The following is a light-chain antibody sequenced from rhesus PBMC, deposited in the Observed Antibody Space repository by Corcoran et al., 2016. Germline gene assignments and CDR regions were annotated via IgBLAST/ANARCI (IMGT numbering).Light chain of an antibody. J-gene: IGKJ2*01. CDR3: QQHNSCPPYS. V-gene: IGKV1-25*01. CDR1: QGISKY. Sequence: DIQMTQSPSSLSASMGDTVTITCQASQGISKYLAWYQQKPGKAPKLLFYDASTLQSGVPSRFSGSGSGAEFTLTISSLQPEYFATCYCQQHNSCPPYSFGQVTKVEIK. CDR2: DAS.